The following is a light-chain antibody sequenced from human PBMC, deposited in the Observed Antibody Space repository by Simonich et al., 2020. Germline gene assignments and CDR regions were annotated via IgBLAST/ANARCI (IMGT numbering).Light chain of an antibody. CDR1: QSVSSSY. V-gene: IGKV3D-20*01. CDR2: DAS. J-gene: IGKJ4*01. Sequence: EIVLTQSPGTLSLSPGERATLSCRASQSVSSSYLAWYQQKPALAPRLLIYDASSRATGIPDRFSGSGSGTDFTLTISRLEPEDFAVYYCQQYGSSPPVTFGGGTKVEIK. CDR3: QQYGSSPPVT.